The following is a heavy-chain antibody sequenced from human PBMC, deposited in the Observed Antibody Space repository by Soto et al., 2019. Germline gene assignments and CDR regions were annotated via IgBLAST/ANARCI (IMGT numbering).Heavy chain of an antibody. V-gene: IGHV1-46*01. CDR3: ARGGMVRGYYYYGMDV. Sequence: GASVKVSCTASGYTFTSYYMHWVRQAPGQGLEWMGIINPSGGSTNYAQKLQGRVTITADKSTSTAYMELSSLRSEDTAVYYCARGGMVRGYYYYGMDVWGQGTTVTVSS. D-gene: IGHD1-26*01. J-gene: IGHJ6*02. CDR2: INPSGGST. CDR1: GYTFTSYY.